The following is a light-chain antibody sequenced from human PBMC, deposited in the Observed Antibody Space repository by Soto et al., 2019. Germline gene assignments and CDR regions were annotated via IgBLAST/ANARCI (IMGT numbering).Light chain of an antibody. CDR3: QQYGSSPTWT. CDR1: QSVPRSY. Sequence: IVFTQSPRTLSLSPGERATLSCRASQSVPRSYLAWYQQKPGQAPRLLIYGASSRATGIPDRFSGSGSGTDFTLTISRLEPEDFAVYYCQQYGSSPTWTFGQGTKV. V-gene: IGKV3-20*01. CDR2: GAS. J-gene: IGKJ1*01.